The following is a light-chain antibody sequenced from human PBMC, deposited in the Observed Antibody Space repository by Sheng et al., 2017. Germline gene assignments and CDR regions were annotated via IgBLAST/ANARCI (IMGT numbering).Light chain of an antibody. V-gene: IGKV1-5*03. Sequence: DVQMTQSPSTLSASVGDRVTITCRASQSISRSLAWYQQKPGQAPKLLIYKASTLETGVPSRFSGSGSGTEFTLTINSLQPDDFATYYCQQYNAYSGAFGQGTKVEIK. CDR3: QQYNAYSGA. CDR2: KAS. J-gene: IGKJ1*01. CDR1: QSISRS.